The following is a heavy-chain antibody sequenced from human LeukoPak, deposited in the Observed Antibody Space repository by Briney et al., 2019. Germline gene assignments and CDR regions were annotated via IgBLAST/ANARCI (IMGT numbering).Heavy chain of an antibody. J-gene: IGHJ4*02. CDR2: INSDGSST. V-gene: IGHV3-74*01. CDR3: ARDPEWLLYRYLDY. D-gene: IGHD3-3*01. Sequence: PGGSLRLSCAASGCTFSSYWMHWVRQAPGKGLVWVSRINSDGSSTSYADSVKGRFTISRDNAKNTLYLQMNSLRAEDTAVYYCARDPEWLLYRYLDYWGQGTLVTVSS. CDR1: GCTFSSYW.